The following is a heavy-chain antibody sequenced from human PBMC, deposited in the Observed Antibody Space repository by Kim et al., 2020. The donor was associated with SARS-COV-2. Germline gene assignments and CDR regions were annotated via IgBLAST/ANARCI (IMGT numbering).Heavy chain of an antibody. D-gene: IGHD3-9*01. CDR3: VRLGDWPY. CDR2: IYSDGEST. J-gene: IGHJ4*02. V-gene: IGHV3-74*01. CDR1: GFTFSRNY. Sequence: GGSLRLSCVASGFTFSRNYMHWVRQAPGEGLVWVSRIYSDGESTDYADFVKGRFTISRDNAKNTLFLQMNSLRVEDTAIYYCVRLGDWPYWGQGTLVTVSS.